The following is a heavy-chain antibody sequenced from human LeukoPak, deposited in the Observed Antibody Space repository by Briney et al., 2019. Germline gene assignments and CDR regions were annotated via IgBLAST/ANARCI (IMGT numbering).Heavy chain of an antibody. CDR2: ISYDGSNK. D-gene: IGHD4-17*01. CDR1: GFTFSSYA. Sequence: GGSLRLSCAASGFTFSSYAMHWVRQAPGKGLEWVAVISYDGSNKYYADSVKGRFTISRDNSKNTLYLQMNSLRAEDTAIYYCATDDYGDYGLDYWGQGTLVTVSS. V-gene: IGHV3-30*04. J-gene: IGHJ4*02. CDR3: ATDDYGDYGLDY.